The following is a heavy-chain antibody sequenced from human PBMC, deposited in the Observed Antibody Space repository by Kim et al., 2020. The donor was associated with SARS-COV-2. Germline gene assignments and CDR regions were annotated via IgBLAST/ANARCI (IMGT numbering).Heavy chain of an antibody. J-gene: IGHJ3*02. CDR2: IYHSGST. Sequence: SETLSLTCTVSGGSIRNSDYYWGWIRQPPGKGLEWIGNIYHSGSTYYNPSLKSRVSMSVDTSKNHFSLKLSSVTAADTAVYYCARLEIVLIHSRGAFDIWGQGTMVTVSS. CDR3: ARLEIVLIHSRGAFDI. D-gene: IGHD2-8*01. V-gene: IGHV4-39*02. CDR1: GGSIRNSDYY.